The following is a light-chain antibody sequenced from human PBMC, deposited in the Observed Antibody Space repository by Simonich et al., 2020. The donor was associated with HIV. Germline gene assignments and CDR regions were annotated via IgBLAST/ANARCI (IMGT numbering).Light chain of an antibody. CDR3: CSYAGSSTWV. J-gene: IGLJ3*02. Sequence: QSALTQPASVSGSPGQSITISCPGTSSDVGSDNLVSWYQPHPGKAPKLMIYEGSKRPSGVSNRFSGAKSGNTASLTISGLQAEDEADYYCCSYAGSSTWVFGGGTKLTVL. CDR1: SSDVGSDNL. CDR2: EGS. V-gene: IGLV2-23*01.